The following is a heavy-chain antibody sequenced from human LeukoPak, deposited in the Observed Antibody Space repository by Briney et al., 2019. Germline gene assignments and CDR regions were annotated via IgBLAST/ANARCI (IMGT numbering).Heavy chain of an antibody. CDR2: IYTSGST. J-gene: IGHJ5*02. V-gene: IGHV4-4*07. CDR3: ARDTPKRNWFDP. CDR1: GGSISSYY. Sequence: SETLSLTCTVSGGSISSYYWSWIRQPAGKGLEWIGRIYTSGSTNYNPSLKSRVTISVDTSKNQFSLKLSSVTAADTAVYYCARDTPKRNWFDPWGQGTLVTVSS.